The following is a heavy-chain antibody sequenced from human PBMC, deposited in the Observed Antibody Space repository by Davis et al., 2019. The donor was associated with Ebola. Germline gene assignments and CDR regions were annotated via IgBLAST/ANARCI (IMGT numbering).Heavy chain of an antibody. CDR3: VRVGDGSGSARGYYGMDV. CDR1: GFTFSSYG. V-gene: IGHV3-30*03. D-gene: IGHD3-10*01. J-gene: IGHJ6*04. CDR2: ISYDGSNK. Sequence: GGSLRLSCAASGFTFSSYGMHWVRQAPGKGLEWVAVISYDGSNKYYADSVKGRFTISRDNSKNTLYLQMNSLRAEDTAVYYCVRVGDGSGSARGYYGMDVWGKGTTVTVSS.